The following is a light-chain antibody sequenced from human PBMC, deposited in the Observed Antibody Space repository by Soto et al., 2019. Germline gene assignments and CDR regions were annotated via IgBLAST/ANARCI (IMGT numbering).Light chain of an antibody. V-gene: IGLV1-44*01. CDR3: SSYSRSINYV. J-gene: IGLJ1*01. Sequence: QSVLTQPPSASGTPGQRVTISCSGGSSNIGINTVNWYQQLPGTAPKVLIHTDNKRPSGIPDRFSGSKSGNTASLTVSGLQPEDEAEYFCSSYSRSINYVFGTGTKVTVL. CDR1: SSNIGINT. CDR2: TDN.